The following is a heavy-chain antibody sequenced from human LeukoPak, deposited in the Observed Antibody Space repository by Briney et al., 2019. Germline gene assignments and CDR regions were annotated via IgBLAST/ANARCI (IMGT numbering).Heavy chain of an antibody. CDR1: GFTFSSYS. V-gene: IGHV3-21*01. D-gene: IGHD2-15*01. CDR2: ISSSSSYM. CDR3: ARDKREDTLVDY. Sequence: GGSLRLSCAASGFTFSSYSMNWVRQAPGKGLEWVSSISSSSSYMYYADSVKGRFTISRDNAKNSLYLQMNSLRAEDTAVYYCARDKREDTLVDYWGQGTLVTVSS. J-gene: IGHJ4*02.